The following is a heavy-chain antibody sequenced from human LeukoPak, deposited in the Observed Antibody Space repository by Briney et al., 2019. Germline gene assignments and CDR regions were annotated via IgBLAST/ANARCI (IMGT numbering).Heavy chain of an antibody. J-gene: IGHJ4*02. CDR3: ARVNFNPDY. V-gene: IGHV4-38-2*02. D-gene: IGHD1-14*01. CDR1: GYSISRGYH. CDR2: VHYSGST. Sequence: SETLSLTCTVSGYSISRGYHWGWVRQPPGKGLEWIASVHYSGSTYYNPSLKSRLTISADTSKNQFSLKLDSVTAGDTAVYYCARVNFNPDYWGQGTLVTVSS.